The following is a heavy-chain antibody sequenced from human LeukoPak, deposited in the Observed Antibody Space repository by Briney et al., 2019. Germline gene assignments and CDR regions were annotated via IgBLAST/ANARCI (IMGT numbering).Heavy chain of an antibody. J-gene: IGHJ4*02. D-gene: IGHD1-26*01. CDR2: IKSKTYGGTT. V-gene: IGHV3-15*01. CDR3: TTDEWA. CDR1: GFTFSNAW. Sequence: PGGSLRLSCAASGFTFSNAWMSWVRQAPGKGLEWVGHIKSKTYGGTTDYAAPVKGRFTISRDDSKTTLDLQMNSLKTEDTAVYYCTTDEWAWGQGTLVTVYS.